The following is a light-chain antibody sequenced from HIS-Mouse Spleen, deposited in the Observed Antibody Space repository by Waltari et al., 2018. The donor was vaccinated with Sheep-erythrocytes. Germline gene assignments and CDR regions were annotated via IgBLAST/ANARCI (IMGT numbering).Light chain of an antibody. J-gene: IGLJ1*01. CDR2: AGS. CDR3: CSYAGSSTFV. CDR1: SSDVGSYNL. Sequence: QSALTQPASVSGSPGQSITISCTGTSSDVGSYNLVSWYQQHPGKAPQRVIYAGSKRPSGVSNRFSGSKSGNTASLTISGLQAEDEADYYCCSYAGSSTFVFGTGTKVTVL. V-gene: IGLV2-23*03.